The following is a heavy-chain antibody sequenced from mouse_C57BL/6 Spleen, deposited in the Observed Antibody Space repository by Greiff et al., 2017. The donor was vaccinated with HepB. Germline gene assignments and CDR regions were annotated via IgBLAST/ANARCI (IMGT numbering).Heavy chain of an antibody. D-gene: IGHD2-5*01. J-gene: IGHJ2*01. CDR1: GYTFTSYW. Sequence: QVQLKQPGAELVRPGSSVKLSCKASGYTFTSYWMHWVKQRPIQGLEWIGNIDPSDSETHYNQKFKDKATLTVDKSSSTAYMQLSSLTSEDSAVYYCARGRDYYSNYDYWGQGTTLTVSS. CDR2: IDPSDSET. V-gene: IGHV1-52*01. CDR3: ARGRDYYSNYDY.